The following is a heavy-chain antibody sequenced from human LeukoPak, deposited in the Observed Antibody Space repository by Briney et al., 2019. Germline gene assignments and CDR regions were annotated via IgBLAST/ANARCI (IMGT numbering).Heavy chain of an antibody. D-gene: IGHD6-19*01. J-gene: IGHJ5*02. Sequence: SETLSLTCTVSGGSISSYYWSWIRQPAGKGLEWIGRIYTSGSTNYNPSLKSRVTMSVDTSKNQFSLKLSSVTAADTAVYYCARVPYSSGWYGDWFDRWGQGTLVTVSS. CDR1: GGSISSYY. V-gene: IGHV4-4*07. CDR3: ARVPYSSGWYGDWFDR. CDR2: IYTSGST.